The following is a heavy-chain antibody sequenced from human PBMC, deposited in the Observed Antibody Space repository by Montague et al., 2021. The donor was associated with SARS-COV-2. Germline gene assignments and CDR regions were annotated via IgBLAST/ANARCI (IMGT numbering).Heavy chain of an antibody. CDR1: GYSISSGYY. D-gene: IGHD2-15*01. CDR3: AGERGYCSGGSCYSGWFDP. Sequence: SETLSLTCTVSGYSISSGYYWGWIRQPPGKGLEWIGSIYHSGSTYYNPSLKSRVTISVDTSKNQFSLKLSSVTAADTAVYYCAGERGYCSGGSCYSGWFDPWGQGTLVTVSS. V-gene: IGHV4-38-2*02. J-gene: IGHJ5*02. CDR2: IYHSGST.